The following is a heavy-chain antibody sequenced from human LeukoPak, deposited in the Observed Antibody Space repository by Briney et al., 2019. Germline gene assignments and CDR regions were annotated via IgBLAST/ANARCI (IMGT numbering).Heavy chain of an antibody. CDR1: GFTFSSYA. CDR2: ISNSGGNT. Sequence: GGSLRLSCAASGFTFSSYAMSWVRQAPGKGLEWVSVISNSGGNTYYADSVKGRFTISRDNSKNTLYLQMNSLRAEDTAVYYCAKQLGYCSDGSCYFPYWGQGTLVTVSS. D-gene: IGHD2-15*01. CDR3: AKQLGYCSDGSCYFPY. J-gene: IGHJ4*02. V-gene: IGHV3-23*01.